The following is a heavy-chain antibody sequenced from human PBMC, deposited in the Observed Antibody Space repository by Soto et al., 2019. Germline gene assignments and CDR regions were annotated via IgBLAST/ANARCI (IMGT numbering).Heavy chain of an antibody. J-gene: IGHJ4*02. D-gene: IGHD1-7*01. CDR1: VGSFTSNNW. Sequence: SETLSLTCAVSVGSFTSNNWWTWVRQPPGQGLEWIGEIYRTGSTNYNPSLKSRVTISLDKSENQFSLKVTSLTAADTAVYYCASRDPGTSVDYWGQGTLVTVSS. V-gene: IGHV4-4*02. CDR3: ASRDPGTSVDY. CDR2: IYRTGST.